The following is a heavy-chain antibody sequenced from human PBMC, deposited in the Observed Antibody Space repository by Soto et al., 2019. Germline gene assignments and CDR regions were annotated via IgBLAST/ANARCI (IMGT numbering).Heavy chain of an antibody. V-gene: IGHV3-33*01. Sequence: QVQLVESGGGVVQPGRSLRLSCAASGFTFSSYGMHWVRQAPGKGLEWVAVIWYDGSNKYYADSVQGRFTICRDNSKNTLYLQMNSLRADVTAVHYPVRDWLEQWLVSGYFDYWGQGTLVTVSS. J-gene: IGHJ4*02. D-gene: IGHD6-19*01. CDR1: GFTFSSYG. CDR2: IWYDGSNK. CDR3: VRDWLEQWLVSGYFDY.